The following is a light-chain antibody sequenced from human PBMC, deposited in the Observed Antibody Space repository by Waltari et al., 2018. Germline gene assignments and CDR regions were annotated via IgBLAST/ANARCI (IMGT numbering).Light chain of an antibody. V-gene: IGLV2-14*03. Sequence: QSALTQPASVSGSPGQSIPISCPGTSSDIGSFNYVSWYQQYPGKAPKLIIFDVSNRPSGISDRFSGSKSGNTASLTISGLQAEDEADYICTSYTTTDTLYVFGTGTQVTVL. J-gene: IGLJ1*01. CDR3: TSYTTTDTLYV. CDR2: DVS. CDR1: SSDIGSFNY.